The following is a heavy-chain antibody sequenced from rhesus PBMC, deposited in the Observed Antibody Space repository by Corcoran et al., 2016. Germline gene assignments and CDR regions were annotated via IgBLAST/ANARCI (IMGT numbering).Heavy chain of an antibody. CDR1: GGSISRGYD. Sequence: QVQLQESGPGVVKPSETLSLTCAVSGGSISRGYDWSWIRQPPGKGLEWIGYIYGSSGSTNYNPSLKNRVTISKDASKNQFSLKLSSVTAADTAVYYCARANSGWSTDAFDFWGQGLRVTVSS. D-gene: IGHD6S26*01. V-gene: IGHV4-76*01. CDR3: ARANSGWSTDAFDF. CDR2: IYGSSGST. J-gene: IGHJ3*01.